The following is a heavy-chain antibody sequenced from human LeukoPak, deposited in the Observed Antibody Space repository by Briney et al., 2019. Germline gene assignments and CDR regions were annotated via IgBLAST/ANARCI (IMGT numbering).Heavy chain of an antibody. Sequence: GGSLRPSCAASGFTFSSYSMNWVRQAPGKGLEWVSSISSSSSYIYYADSVKGRFTISRDNAKNSLYLQMNSLRAEDTAVYYCAKEYYDFWSGYPHDYWGQGTLVTVSS. V-gene: IGHV3-21*04. CDR2: ISSSSSYI. J-gene: IGHJ4*02. D-gene: IGHD3-3*01. CDR1: GFTFSSYS. CDR3: AKEYYDFWSGYPHDY.